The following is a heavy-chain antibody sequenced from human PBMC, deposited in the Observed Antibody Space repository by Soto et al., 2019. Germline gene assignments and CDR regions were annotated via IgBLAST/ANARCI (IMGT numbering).Heavy chain of an antibody. D-gene: IGHD3-3*01. Sequence: GGSLRLSCAASGFTFSSYAMSWVRQAPGKGLEWVSAISGSGGSTYYADSVKGRFTISRDNSKNTLYLQMNSLRAEDTAVYYCAKDYDFWSGYSYWFDPWGQGTLVTVSS. J-gene: IGHJ5*02. CDR3: AKDYDFWSGYSYWFDP. CDR1: GFTFSSYA. V-gene: IGHV3-23*01. CDR2: ISGSGGST.